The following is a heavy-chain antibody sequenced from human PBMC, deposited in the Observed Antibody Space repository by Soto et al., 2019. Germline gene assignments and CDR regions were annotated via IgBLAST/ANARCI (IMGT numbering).Heavy chain of an antibody. CDR2: IDPSDSYT. Sequence: EVQLVQSGAEVKKPGESLRISCRVSGNTFISYWISWVRQMPGKGLEWMGRIDPSDSYTNYSPSFQGHVTISADNSISTGYLQWSSLKASDTAMYYCAIQYYYDSNTYCFDYWGQGTLVTVSS. J-gene: IGHJ4*02. CDR3: AIQYYYDSNTYCFDY. CDR1: GNTFISYW. V-gene: IGHV5-10-1*01. D-gene: IGHD3-22*01.